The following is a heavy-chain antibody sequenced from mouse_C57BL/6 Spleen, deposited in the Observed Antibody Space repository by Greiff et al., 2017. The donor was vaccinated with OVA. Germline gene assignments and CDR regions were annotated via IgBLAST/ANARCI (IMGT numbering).Heavy chain of an antibody. J-gene: IGHJ1*03. Sequence: QVQLKQPGAELVKPGASVKVSCKASGYTFTSYWMHWVKQRPGQGLEWIGRIHPSDSDTNYNQKFKGKATLTVDKSSSTAYMQLSSLTSEDSAVYYCARGDYGSRASAFDVWGTGTTVTVSS. CDR1: GYTFTSYW. CDR2: IHPSDSDT. D-gene: IGHD1-1*01. CDR3: ARGDYGSRASAFDV. V-gene: IGHV1-74*01.